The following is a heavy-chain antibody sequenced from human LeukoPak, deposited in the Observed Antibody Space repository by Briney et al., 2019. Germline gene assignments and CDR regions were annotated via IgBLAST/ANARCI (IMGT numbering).Heavy chain of an antibody. CDR3: TTAPGLRYFDWLLFDDY. D-gene: IGHD3-9*01. V-gene: IGHV3-49*03. J-gene: IGHJ4*02. CDR1: GFTFGDYA. CDR2: IRSKAYGGTT. Sequence: PGRSLRLSCTASGFTFGDYAMNWFRQAPGKGLEWVGFIRSKAYGGTTEYAASVKGRFTISRDDSKSIAYLQMNSLKTEDTAVYYCTTAPGLRYFDWLLFDDYWGQGTLVTVSS.